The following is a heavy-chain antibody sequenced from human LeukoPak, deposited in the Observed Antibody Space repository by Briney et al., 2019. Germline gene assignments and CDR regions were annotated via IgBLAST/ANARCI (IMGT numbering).Heavy chain of an antibody. CDR1: GYTFTIYG. Sequence: ASVTVSCKASGYTFTIYGVSWVRQAPGQGLEWMGWISAYNGNTNYAQKLQGRVTMTTDTSTSTAYMELRSLRSDDTAVYYCARDLSDIVVVPAASQYWGQGTLVTVSS. CDR2: ISAYNGNT. J-gene: IGHJ4*02. V-gene: IGHV1-18*01. D-gene: IGHD2-2*01. CDR3: ARDLSDIVVVPAASQY.